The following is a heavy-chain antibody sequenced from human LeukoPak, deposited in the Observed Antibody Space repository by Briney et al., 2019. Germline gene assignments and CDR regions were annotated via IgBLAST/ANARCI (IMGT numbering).Heavy chain of an antibody. CDR1: GGSFSGYY. J-gene: IGHJ6*02. CDR2: INHSGST. V-gene: IGHV4-34*01. CDR3: ARGRVGAITGYYYYGMDV. Sequence: NPSETLSLTCAVYGGSFSGYYWSWIRQPPGKGLEWIGEINHSGSTNYNPSLKSRVTISVVTSKNQFSLKLSSVTAADTAVYYCARGRVGAITGYYYYGMDVWGQGTTVTVSS. D-gene: IGHD1-26*01.